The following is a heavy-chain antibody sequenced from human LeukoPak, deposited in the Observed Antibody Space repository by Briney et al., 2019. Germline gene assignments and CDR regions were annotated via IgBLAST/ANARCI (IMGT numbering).Heavy chain of an antibody. CDR3: ARDFDIVVVPAATVDY. D-gene: IGHD2-2*01. CDR1: GYTFTGYY. CDR2: INPNSGGT. J-gene: IGHJ4*02. V-gene: IGHV1-2*02. Sequence: PKASVKVSCKASGYTFTGYYMHWVRQAPGQGLEWMGWINPNSGGTNYAQKFQGRVTMTRDTSTSTAYMELSRLRSGDTAVYYCARDFDIVVVPAATVDYWGQGTLVTVSS.